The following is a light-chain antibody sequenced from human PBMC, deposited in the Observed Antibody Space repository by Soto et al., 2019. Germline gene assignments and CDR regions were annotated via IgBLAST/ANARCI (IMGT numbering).Light chain of an antibody. CDR3: QQYGTSPT. CDR1: QSVRSSY. Sequence: EIVLTQSPGTLSLSPGERATLSCRASQSVRSSYLAWYQQKPGQAPRLLIYGASSRATGIPDRFSGSGSGTDFTLTISRLEPEDSAVYYCQQYGTSPTFGPGTKVDLK. V-gene: IGKV3-20*01. CDR2: GAS. J-gene: IGKJ3*01.